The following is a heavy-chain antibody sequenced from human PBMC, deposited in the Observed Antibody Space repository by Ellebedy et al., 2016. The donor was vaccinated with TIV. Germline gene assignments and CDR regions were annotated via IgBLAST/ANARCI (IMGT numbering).Heavy chain of an antibody. CDR3: ARDYRHEWGGSYSYNWFDP. CDR2: INPTGGSI. J-gene: IGHJ5*02. V-gene: IGHV1-46*01. Sequence: AASVKVSCKASVYTFTGSNMHCVRHPPGQGLHWMVIINPTGGSISYAQKFQGRVTMTRDTSTSTVYMELSSLRSEDTAVYYCARDYRHEWGGSYSYNWFDPWGQGTLVTVSS. D-gene: IGHD1-26*01. CDR1: VYTFTGSN.